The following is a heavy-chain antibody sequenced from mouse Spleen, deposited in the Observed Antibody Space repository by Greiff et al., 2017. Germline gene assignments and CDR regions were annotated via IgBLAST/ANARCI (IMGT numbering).Heavy chain of an antibody. V-gene: IGHV5-16*01. Sequence: EVMLVESEGGLVQPGSSMKLSCTASGFTFSDYYMAWVRQVPEKGLEWVANINYDGSSTYYLDSLKSRFIISRDNAKNILYLQMSSLKSEDTATYYCARDYDAYGGAMDYWGQGTSVTVSS. CDR2: INYDGSST. CDR1: GFTFSDYY. J-gene: IGHJ4*01. CDR3: ARDYDAYGGAMDY. D-gene: IGHD2-3*01.